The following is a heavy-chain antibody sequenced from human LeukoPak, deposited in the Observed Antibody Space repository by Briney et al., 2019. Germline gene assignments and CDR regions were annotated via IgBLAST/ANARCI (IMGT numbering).Heavy chain of an antibody. D-gene: IGHD6-13*01. CDR1: GFTFSSYG. CDR2: IWYDGSNK. J-gene: IGHJ4*02. CDR3: ARGIAAAGTVPGFFDY. Sequence: GRSLRLSCAASGFTFSSYGMHWVRQAPGKGLEWVAVIWYDGSNKYYADSVEGRFTISRDNSKNTLHLQMNSLRAEDTAVYYCARGIAAAGTVPGFFDYWGQGTLVTVSS. V-gene: IGHV3-33*01.